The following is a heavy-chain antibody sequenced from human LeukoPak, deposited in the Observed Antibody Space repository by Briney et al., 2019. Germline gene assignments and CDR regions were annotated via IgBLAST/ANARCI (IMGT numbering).Heavy chain of an antibody. V-gene: IGHV3-21*01. CDR1: GFTFSIYS. CDR3: ARGRTTVIPGNFDY. J-gene: IGHJ4*02. CDR2: ISSSSSYI. D-gene: IGHD4-17*01. Sequence: GGSLRLSCAASGFTFSIYSMNWARQAPGKWLGGVSSISSSSSYIYYTDSVKGRLTLSRDNAKNSLYLQMNSLRAEDTAVYYCARGRTTVIPGNFDYWGQGTLVTVSS.